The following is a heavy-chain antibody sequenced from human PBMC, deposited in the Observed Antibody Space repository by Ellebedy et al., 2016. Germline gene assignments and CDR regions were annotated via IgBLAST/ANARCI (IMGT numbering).Heavy chain of an antibody. Sequence: SQTLSLTXAVSGGSISSGGFSWTWFRQPPGKGLEWIGYIYQSGDSNYNPSLKSRVTISIDRSKNQFSLKLSSMTAADTAVYYCARGTYDALTYTTETLDCWGQGTLVTVSS. J-gene: IGHJ4*02. CDR2: IYQSGDS. D-gene: IGHD3-9*01. CDR1: GGSISSGGFS. V-gene: IGHV4-30-2*01. CDR3: ARGTYDALTYTTETLDC.